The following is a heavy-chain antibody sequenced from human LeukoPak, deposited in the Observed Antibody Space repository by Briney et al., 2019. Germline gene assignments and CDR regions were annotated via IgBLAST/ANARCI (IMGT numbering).Heavy chain of an antibody. CDR2: IIPILGTA. Sequence: ASVKVSCKASGGTFSSYAISWVRQAPGQGLEWMGGIIPILGTANYAQKFQGRVTITTDESTSTAYMELSSLRSEDTAVYYCARDHGCSSTSCHTGNYYYMDVWGKGTTVTVSS. J-gene: IGHJ6*03. CDR1: GGTFSSYA. CDR3: ARDHGCSSTSCHTGNYYYMDV. D-gene: IGHD2-2*02. V-gene: IGHV1-69*05.